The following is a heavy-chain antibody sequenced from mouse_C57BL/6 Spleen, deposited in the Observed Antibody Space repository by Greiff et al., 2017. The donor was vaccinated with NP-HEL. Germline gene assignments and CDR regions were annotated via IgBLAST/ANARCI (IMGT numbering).Heavy chain of an antibody. Sequence: QLQESGPELVKPGASVKISCKASGYSFTDYNMNWVKQSNGKSLEWIGVINPNYGTTSYNQKFKGKATLTVDQSSSTAYMQLNSLTSEDSAVYCCARSPLITKSHYFDYWGQGTTLTVSS. CDR2: INPNYGTT. CDR1: GYSFTDYN. J-gene: IGHJ2*01. CDR3: ARSPLITKSHYFDY. D-gene: IGHD1-1*01. V-gene: IGHV1-39*01.